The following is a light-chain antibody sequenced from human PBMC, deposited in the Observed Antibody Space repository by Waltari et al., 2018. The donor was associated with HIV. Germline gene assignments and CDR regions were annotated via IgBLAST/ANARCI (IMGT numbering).Light chain of an antibody. CDR3: SSFITTTTHVV. Sequence: QSALTQPASVSGSLGQSVTISCTGANSDIGGYNYVSWYQQHPGNAPKLIIHEVSNRPAVVSDRFSGSKSGNTASLTISGLQAEDESDYYCSSFITTTTHVVFGGGTRLTVL. J-gene: IGLJ2*01. CDR1: NSDIGGYNY. CDR2: EVS. V-gene: IGLV2-14*01.